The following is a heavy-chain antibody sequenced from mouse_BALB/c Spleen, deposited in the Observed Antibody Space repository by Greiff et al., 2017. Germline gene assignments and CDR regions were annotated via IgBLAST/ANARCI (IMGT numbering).Heavy chain of an antibody. D-gene: IGHD2-1*01. CDR2: ISTYYGDA. J-gene: IGHJ2*01. Sequence: QVQLKESGAELVRPGVSVKISCKGSGYTFTDYAMHWVKQSHAKSLEWIGVISTYYGDASYNQKFKGKATMTVDKSSSTAYMELARLTSEDSAIYYCAREDGNWYFDYWGQGTTLTVSS. CDR1: GYTFTDYA. CDR3: AREDGNWYFDY. V-gene: IGHV1S137*01.